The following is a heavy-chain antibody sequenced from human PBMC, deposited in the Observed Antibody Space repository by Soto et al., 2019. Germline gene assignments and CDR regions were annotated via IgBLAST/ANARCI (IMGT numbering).Heavy chain of an antibody. CDR2: IYYSGST. CDR3: ASYSGYDENFDY. J-gene: IGHJ4*02. Sequence: SETLSLTCTVSGGSISSYYWSWIRQPPGKGLEWIGYIYYSGSTNYNPSLKSRVTISVDTSKNQFSLKLSSVTAADTAVYYCASYSGYDENFDYWGQGTLVTVSS. CDR1: GGSISSYY. V-gene: IGHV4-59*08. D-gene: IGHD5-12*01.